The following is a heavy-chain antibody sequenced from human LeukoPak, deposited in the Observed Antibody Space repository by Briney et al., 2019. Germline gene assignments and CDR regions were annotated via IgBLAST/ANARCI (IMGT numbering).Heavy chain of an antibody. CDR1: GASVSSHY. D-gene: IGHD3-3*01. CDR3: ARLSTYYDFWSPLDY. V-gene: IGHV4-59*02. CDR2: VSYSGGT. J-gene: IGHJ4*02. Sequence: PSETLSLTCTVSGASVSSHYWSWIRQAPGKGLEWIGYVSYSGGTNYNPSLKSRVTISLDTSKDQFSLRLNSVTTADTAVHYCARLSTYYDFWSPLDYWGQGTLVTVSS.